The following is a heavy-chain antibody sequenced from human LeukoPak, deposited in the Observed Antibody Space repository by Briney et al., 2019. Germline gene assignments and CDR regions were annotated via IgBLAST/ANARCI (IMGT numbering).Heavy chain of an antibody. Sequence: ASVKVSCKASGGAFSSYAISWVRQAPGQGLEWMGGIIPIFGTANYAQKFQGRVTITTDESTSTAYMELSSLRSEDTAVYYCARGHYYDSSGYYYYDYWGQGTLVTVSS. V-gene: IGHV1-69*05. CDR3: ARGHYYDSSGYYYYDY. D-gene: IGHD3-22*01. J-gene: IGHJ4*02. CDR2: IIPIFGTA. CDR1: GGAFSSYA.